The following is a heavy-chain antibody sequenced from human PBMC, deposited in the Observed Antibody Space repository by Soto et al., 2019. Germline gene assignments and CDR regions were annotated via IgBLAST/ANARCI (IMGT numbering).Heavy chain of an antibody. Sequence: GDSSGGHGWSCIRQHPGKGLEWIGYIYYSGSTNYNPSLKSRVTISVDTSKNQFSLKLSSVTAADTVVYYWARVTEWGPGAFDIWGQGPMVTVS. CDR3: ARVTEWGPGAFDI. J-gene: IGHJ3*02. D-gene: IGHD3-16*01. CDR2: IYYSGST. V-gene: IGHV4-59*08. CDR1: GDSSGGHG.